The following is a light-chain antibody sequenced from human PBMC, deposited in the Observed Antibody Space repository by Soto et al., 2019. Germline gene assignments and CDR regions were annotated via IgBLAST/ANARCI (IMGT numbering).Light chain of an antibody. J-gene: IGKJ1*01. CDR3: HQYENWPKT. Sequence: EIVMTQSPPTPSASPGERATLSCRASQSISRNLAWFQQKPGQAPSLLIFGASTRAAGIPPRFSGSGSGTEFTLTISGLQSEDFAVYFCHQYENWPKTFGQGTKVDI. V-gene: IGKV3-15*01. CDR1: QSISRN. CDR2: GAS.